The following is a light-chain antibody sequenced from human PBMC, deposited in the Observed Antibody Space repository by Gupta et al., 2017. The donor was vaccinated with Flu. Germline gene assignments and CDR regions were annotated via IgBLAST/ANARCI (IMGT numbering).Light chain of an antibody. Sequence: DIVLTQSPLSLPVTPGEPASISCRSSQSLLHSNGNNYFAWYLQRPGQAPHLLIYLGSTRAFGVPDRFSGRGSDTDFTLRISRVEAEDVGVYFCRQALQAPYTFGQGTKLEIK. CDR1: QSLLHSNGNNY. CDR2: LGS. CDR3: RQALQAPYT. V-gene: IGKV2-28*01. J-gene: IGKJ2*01.